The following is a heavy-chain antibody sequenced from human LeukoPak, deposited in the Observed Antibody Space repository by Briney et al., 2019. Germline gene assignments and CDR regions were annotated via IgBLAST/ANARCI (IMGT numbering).Heavy chain of an antibody. CDR2: LYSGGNT. CDR3: AIWSANLNY. D-gene: IGHD3-16*01. Sequence: GGSLRLSCAVSGFSVSSNYMSWVRQAPGKGLEWVSVLYSGGNTYYADSVKGRFTVSRDNVKSSLYLQMNSLRAEDTALYYCAIWSANLNYWGQGTLVTVSS. CDR1: GFSVSSNY. V-gene: IGHV3-53*01. J-gene: IGHJ4*02.